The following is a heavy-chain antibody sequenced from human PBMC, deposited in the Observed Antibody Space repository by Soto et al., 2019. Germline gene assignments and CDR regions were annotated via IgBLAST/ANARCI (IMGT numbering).Heavy chain of an antibody. CDR1: GYTFSDFD. CDR2: LNAKSGDT. J-gene: IGHJ6*02. V-gene: IGHV1-8*02. D-gene: IGHD3-16*01. CDR3: ARGNPYNYAGFDV. Sequence: QAHLEQSGAELKRPGASVKVSCKASGYTFSDFDINWLRQASGHGPECMGWLNAKSGDTFFPQRFQGKFNMTWDTSLSAAYMEVGILTSDDTAIYYCARGNPYNYAGFDVWGQGTTVAVSS.